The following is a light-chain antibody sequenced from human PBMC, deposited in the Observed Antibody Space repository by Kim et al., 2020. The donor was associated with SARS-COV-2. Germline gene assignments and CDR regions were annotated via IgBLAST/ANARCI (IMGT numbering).Light chain of an antibody. CDR2: ANN. CDR3: AAWDDSLSGPV. V-gene: IGLV1-44*01. CDR1: SSNIGRNS. J-gene: IGLJ3*02. Sequence: QSVLTQPPSASGTPGQRVTISCSGSSSNIGRNSVNWYQQHPGTAPKLLIYANNERPSGVPDRLSGSKSGTSASLAISGLQSEDEADYYCAAWDDSLSGPVFGGGPKVTVL.